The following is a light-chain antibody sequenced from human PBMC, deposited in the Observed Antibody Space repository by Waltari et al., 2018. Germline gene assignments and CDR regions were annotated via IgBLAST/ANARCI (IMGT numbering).Light chain of an antibody. V-gene: IGKV3-20*01. Sequence: EVLFTQVPVTLFLSSGEGATLSCRASRSVGKYLAWYQQRPGQAPKLLIYYASIRTTGIPTRFSGSGSETDFSLTINRLEPEDFAVYYCQKYRSLPATFGQGTKVEI. J-gene: IGKJ1*01. CDR2: YAS. CDR3: QKYRSLPAT. CDR1: RSVGKY.